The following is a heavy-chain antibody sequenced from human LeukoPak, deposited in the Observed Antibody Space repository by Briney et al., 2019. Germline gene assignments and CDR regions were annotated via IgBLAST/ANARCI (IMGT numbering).Heavy chain of an antibody. CDR1: GFIFSNFV. Sequence: GGSLRLSCAASGFIFSNFVMHWVRQAPGKGLVWVSRIPTDETPTNYADSVQGRFTISRDNAKNTLYLQMNNLRAEDTAVYYCARDHYFKIDYWGQGTLVSVSS. CDR3: ARDHYFKIDY. CDR2: IPTDETPT. D-gene: IGHD3-10*01. J-gene: IGHJ4*02. V-gene: IGHV3-74*01.